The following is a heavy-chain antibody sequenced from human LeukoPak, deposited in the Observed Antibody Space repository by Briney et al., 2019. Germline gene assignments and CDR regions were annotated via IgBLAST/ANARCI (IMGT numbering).Heavy chain of an antibody. Sequence: GGALRLSCAASGFTFSSYWMNWVRQAPGKGLEWVANIKQDGSEKYYVDSVKGRFTISRDNAKNTLYLQMNSLRAEDTAVYYCARDRSYPGYSANFYYYMDVWGKGTSVTVSS. D-gene: IGHD3-16*02. CDR3: ARDRSYPGYSANFYYYMDV. CDR2: IKQDGSEK. CDR1: GFTFSSYW. V-gene: IGHV3-7*01. J-gene: IGHJ6*03.